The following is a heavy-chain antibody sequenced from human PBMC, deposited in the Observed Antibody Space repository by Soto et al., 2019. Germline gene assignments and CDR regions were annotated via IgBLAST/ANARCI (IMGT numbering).Heavy chain of an antibody. J-gene: IGHJ4*02. CDR1: RASFPTQKDS. D-gene: IGHD3-16*01. CDR3: ARGDQGFDY. V-gene: IGHV6-1*01. Sequence: PSLSLSGPFYRASFPTQKDSWNTMTQKPSRGLEWLGRTYYRSKGFDNYAVSVKSRTTLNPDTSKNQFSLQLNSVTPEDTAVYYCARGDQGFDYWGQGTLVTVSS. CDR2: TYYRSKGFD.